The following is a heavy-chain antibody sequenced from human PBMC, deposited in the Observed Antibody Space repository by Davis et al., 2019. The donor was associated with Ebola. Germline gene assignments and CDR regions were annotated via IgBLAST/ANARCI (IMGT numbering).Heavy chain of an antibody. CDR2: IHYGGRI. CDR3: ARVDSGGSVSNYYGMDV. CDR1: GGSFTTSNYY. Sequence: PSETLSLTCSVSGGSFTTSNYYWAWIRQPPGKGLEWIGSIHYGGRIYYNPSLESRVTISVDTSKNQFSLRLSSVTAADTAVYYCARVDSGGSVSNYYGMDVWGQGTTVTVSS. J-gene: IGHJ6*02. V-gene: IGHV4-39*07. D-gene: IGHD3-10*01.